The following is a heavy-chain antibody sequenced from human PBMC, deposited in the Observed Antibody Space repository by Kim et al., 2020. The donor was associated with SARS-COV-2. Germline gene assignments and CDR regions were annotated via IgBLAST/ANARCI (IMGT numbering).Heavy chain of an antibody. CDR3: ATGRINPKFGATIRSDG. CDR2: INPNSGNT. D-gene: IGHD1-26*01. Sequence: ASVKVSCKAAGYAFTGYDINWVRQAPGQGLEWMGRINPNSGNTGYAQNFQGRVTMTRDTSINTAYMELSGLRFDDTAFYYCATGRINPKFGATIRSDG. J-gene: IGHJ6*01. CDR1: GYAFTGYD. V-gene: IGHV1-8*01.